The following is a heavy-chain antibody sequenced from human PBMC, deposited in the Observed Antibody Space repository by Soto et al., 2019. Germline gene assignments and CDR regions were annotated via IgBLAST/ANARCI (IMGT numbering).Heavy chain of an antibody. CDR2: IYYSGST. J-gene: IGHJ6*02. V-gene: IGHV4-39*01. CDR1: VGSISSSNYY. D-gene: IGHD1-26*01. CDR3: ARLGLGATGVGYYYYGMDV. Sequence: PSETLSLTCTVSVGSISSSNYYWGWIRQPPGKGLEWIGSIYYSGSTYYNPSLKSRVTISVDTSKNQFSLKLSSVTAADTAVYYCARLGLGATGVGYYYYGMDVWGHGTTVTVS.